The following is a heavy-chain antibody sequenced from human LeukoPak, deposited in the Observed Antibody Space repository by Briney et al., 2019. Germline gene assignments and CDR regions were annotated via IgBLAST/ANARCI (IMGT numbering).Heavy chain of an antibody. CDR3: ARGSGTYLYPFDY. D-gene: IGHD1-26*01. V-gene: IGHV4-59*08. CDR2: IYYSGST. Sequence: SETLSLTCSDSGGSISSYYWRWIRQPPGKGLQWIGYIYYSGSTNYNPSLKSRVTISVDTSKNQFSLKLSSVTAADTAIYYRARGSGTYLYPFDYWGQGTLVTVSS. J-gene: IGHJ4*02. CDR1: GGSISSYY.